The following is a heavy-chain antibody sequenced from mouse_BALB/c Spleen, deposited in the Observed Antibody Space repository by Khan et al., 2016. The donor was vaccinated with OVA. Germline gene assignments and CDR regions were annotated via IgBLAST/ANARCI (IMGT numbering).Heavy chain of an antibody. CDR2: ISYSGST. CDR1: GYSITSGYG. V-gene: IGHV3-2*02. CDR3: ARTARIKY. Sequence: EVQLQESGPGLVKPSQSLSLTCTVTGYSITSGYGWNWIRQFPGNKLEWMGYISYSGSTNYNPSLKSRTSITRDTSKKQFFLQLNSVTTEDTATYYCARTARIKYWGQGTTLTVSS. J-gene: IGHJ2*01. D-gene: IGHD1-2*01.